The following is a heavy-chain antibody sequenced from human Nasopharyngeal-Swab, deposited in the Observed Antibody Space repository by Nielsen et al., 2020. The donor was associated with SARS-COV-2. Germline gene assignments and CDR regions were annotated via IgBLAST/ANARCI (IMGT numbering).Heavy chain of an antibody. V-gene: IGHV3-30*09. CDR3: ARDSAYCSSTSCRRNSFFYYMDV. J-gene: IGHJ6*03. Sequence: GSLKISYAASGFTFSTYPIHWVRQAPGKGLEWVAVISSDGRNTYYADSVKGRSAISRDNSRSTMYLQMINLRTEDTATYFCARDSAYCSSTSCRRNSFFYYMDVWGKGTTVTVSS. D-gene: IGHD2-2*01. CDR1: GFTFSTYP. CDR2: ISSDGRNT.